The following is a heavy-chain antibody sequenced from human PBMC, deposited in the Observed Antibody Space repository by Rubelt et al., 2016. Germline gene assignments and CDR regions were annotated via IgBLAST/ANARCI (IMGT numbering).Heavy chain of an antibody. V-gene: IGHV3-33*01. Sequence: EWVAVIWYDGSNKYYADSVKGRFTISRDNSKNTLYLQMNSLRAEDTAVYYCAREGDIVGATTAFDYWGQGTLVPVSS. D-gene: IGHD1-26*01. CDR2: IWYDGSNK. J-gene: IGHJ4*02. CDR3: AREGDIVGATTAFDY.